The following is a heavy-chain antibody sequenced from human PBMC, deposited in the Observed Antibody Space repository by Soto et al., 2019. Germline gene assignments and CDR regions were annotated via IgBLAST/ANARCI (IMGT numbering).Heavy chain of an antibody. CDR3: ASQSIPAAVVPWFDP. J-gene: IGHJ5*02. Sequence: PSETLSLTCTVSGGSISSSSYYWGWIRQPPGKGLEWIGSIYYSGSTYYNPSLKSRVTISVDTSKNQFSLKMSSVTAADTAVYYCASQSIPAAVVPWFDPWGQGTLVTVSS. D-gene: IGHD6-13*01. CDR2: IYYSGST. V-gene: IGHV4-39*01. CDR1: GGSISSSSYY.